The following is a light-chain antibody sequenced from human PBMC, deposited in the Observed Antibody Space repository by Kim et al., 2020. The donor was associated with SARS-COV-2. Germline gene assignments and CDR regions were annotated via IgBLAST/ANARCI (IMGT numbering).Light chain of an antibody. J-gene: IGKJ2*01. CDR1: QSLSNTY. CDR2: GIF. CDR3: QPLDSSPSYT. V-gene: IGKV3-20*01. Sequence: EIVLTQSPGTLSLSPGERATLSCRASQSLSNTYLAWYQQKPGQAPRLLIYGIFHRATGIPDRFTGSGSGTDFTLTISRLEPEDFAVYYCQPLDSSPSYTFGQGTKVDIK.